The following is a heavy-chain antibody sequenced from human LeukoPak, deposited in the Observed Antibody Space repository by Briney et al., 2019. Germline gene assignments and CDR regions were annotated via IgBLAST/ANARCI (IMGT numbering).Heavy chain of an antibody. J-gene: IGHJ4*02. Sequence: PGGSLRLSCAASGFTFSSYSMNWVRQAPGKGLEWVSSISRSSSYIYYADSVKGRFTISRDNAKNSLYLQMDSLRAEDTAVYYCARDDGIVMVTLDDWGQGTLVTVSS. CDR1: GFTFSSYS. V-gene: IGHV3-21*01. D-gene: IGHD3-22*01. CDR3: ARDDGIVMVTLDD. CDR2: ISRSSSYI.